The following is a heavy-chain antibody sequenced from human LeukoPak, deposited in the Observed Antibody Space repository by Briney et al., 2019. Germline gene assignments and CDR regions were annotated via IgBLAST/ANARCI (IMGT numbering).Heavy chain of an antibody. J-gene: IGHJ4*02. CDR1: GFTFSSYG. Sequence: GGSLRLSCAASGFTFSSYGMHWVRQAPGKGLEWVAFIRYDGSNKYYADSVKGRFTISRDNSKNTLYLQMNSLRAEDTAVYYCARGGYYNILTGFRGRFLGFDYWGQGTLVTVSS. V-gene: IGHV3-30*02. CDR2: IRYDGSNK. CDR3: ARGGYYNILTGFRGRFLGFDY. D-gene: IGHD3-9*01.